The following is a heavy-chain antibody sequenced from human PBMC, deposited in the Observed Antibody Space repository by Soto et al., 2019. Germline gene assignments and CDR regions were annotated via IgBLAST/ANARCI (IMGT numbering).Heavy chain of an antibody. Sequence: GASVKVSCKASGYTFNSYGISWVRQAPGQGLEWMGWISAYNGNTNYAQKLQGRVTMTTDTSTSTAYMELRSLRSDDTAVYYCARDLSGFGYCSGGSCYPTDYWGQGTLDPVSS. D-gene: IGHD2-15*01. CDR3: ARDLSGFGYCSGGSCYPTDY. CDR1: GYTFNSYG. CDR2: ISAYNGNT. V-gene: IGHV1-18*01. J-gene: IGHJ4*02.